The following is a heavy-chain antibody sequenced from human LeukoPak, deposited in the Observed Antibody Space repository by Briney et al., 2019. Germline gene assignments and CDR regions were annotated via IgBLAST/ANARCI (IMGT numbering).Heavy chain of an antibody. Sequence: GRSLILSCAASGFTFSSYGMHWVRQAPGKGLEWVAVIWYDGSKKYYADSVKGRFTISRDNSKNTLYLEMDSLRAEDTAFYYCARYNTGSVDYWGQGTLVTVSS. D-gene: IGHD2-8*02. CDR2: IWYDGSKK. CDR3: ARYNTGSVDY. V-gene: IGHV3-33*01. J-gene: IGHJ4*02. CDR1: GFTFSSYG.